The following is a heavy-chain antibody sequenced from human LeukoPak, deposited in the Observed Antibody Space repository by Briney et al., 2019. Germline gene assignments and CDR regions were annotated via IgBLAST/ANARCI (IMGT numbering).Heavy chain of an antibody. CDR3: ARDLGSSTPSGI. J-gene: IGHJ6*04. V-gene: IGHV4-4*02. Sequence: SETLSLTCAVSGGSISSNNWWNWVRQPPGKGLEWIGEIYHSGSTNYNPSLKSRVTISVDKSRNQLFLKLNSVTAADTAVYYCARDLGSSTPSGIWGKGTTVTVSS. CDR2: IYHSGST. D-gene: IGHD3-16*01. CDR1: GGSISSNNW.